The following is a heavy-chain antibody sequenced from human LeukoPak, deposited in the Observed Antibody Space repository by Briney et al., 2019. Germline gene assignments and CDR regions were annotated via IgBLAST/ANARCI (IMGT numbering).Heavy chain of an antibody. Sequence: SETLSLTCAVSGGSISSSDWWSWVRQPPGRGLEWIGYIYRNENPNYNPSLKSRVTMSVDKSKNQFSLRLSSVTAADTAVYYCARDPHCSNTNRPFDYWGQGTLVIVSS. J-gene: IGHJ4*02. V-gene: IGHV4-4*02. D-gene: IGHD2-2*01. CDR1: GGSISSSDW. CDR2: IYRNENP. CDR3: ARDPHCSNTNRPFDY.